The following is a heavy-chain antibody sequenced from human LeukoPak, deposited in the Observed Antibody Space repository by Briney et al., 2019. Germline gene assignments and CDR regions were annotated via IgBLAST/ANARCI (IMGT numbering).Heavy chain of an antibody. V-gene: IGHV3-33*01. CDR1: GFPFNNYG. Sequence: VGSLRLSCAASGFPFNNYGIHWVRQAPGKGLEWVAVIWYDGSKKYYADSVQGRFTISRDNSKNTVYLQMNSLRAEDTAVYYCARDYDHYFDYWGQGNLVTVSS. CDR3: ARDYDHYFDY. J-gene: IGHJ4*02. CDR2: IWYDGSKK. D-gene: IGHD3-16*01.